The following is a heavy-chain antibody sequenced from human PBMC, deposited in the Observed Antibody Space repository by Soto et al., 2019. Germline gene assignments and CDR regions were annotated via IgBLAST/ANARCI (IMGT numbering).Heavy chain of an antibody. CDR1: GYTFTSYG. CDR2: ISACNGNT. CDR3: ARAQGGYRYHPHYYYGMDV. Sequence: QVQLVQSGAEVKKPGASVKVSCKASGYTFTSYGISWVRQAPGQGLEWMGWISACNGNTNYAQKLQGRVTMTTDTSTSTAYMELRSLRSDDTAVYYCARAQGGYRYHPHYYYGMDVWGQGTTVTVSS. D-gene: IGHD5-18*01. J-gene: IGHJ6*02. V-gene: IGHV1-18*01.